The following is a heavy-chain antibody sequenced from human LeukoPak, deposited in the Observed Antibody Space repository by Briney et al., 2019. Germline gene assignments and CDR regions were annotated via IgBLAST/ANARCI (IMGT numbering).Heavy chain of an antibody. CDR3: ARDVAGSGDYYYMDV. J-gene: IGHJ6*03. CDR1: GYTFTSYD. D-gene: IGHD6-19*01. CDR2: MNPNSGNT. Sequence: ASVKVSCKASGYTFTSYDINWVRQATGQGLEWMGWMNPNSGNTGYAQKFQGRVTITRNTSISTAYMELSSLRSEDTAVYYCARDVAGSGDYYYMDVWGEGTTVTVS. V-gene: IGHV1-8*03.